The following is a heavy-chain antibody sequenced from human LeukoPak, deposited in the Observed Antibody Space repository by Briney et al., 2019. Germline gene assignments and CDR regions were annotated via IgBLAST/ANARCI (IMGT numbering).Heavy chain of an antibody. Sequence: AGGSLRLSCAASGFTFSSYAMTWVRQAPGKGLEWVSSISTSSTYIYYADSVKGRFTISRDNARNSLFLQMNSLRAEDTAVYYCAREGGTINDAFDIWGQGTMVTVSS. D-gene: IGHD1/OR15-1a*01. V-gene: IGHV3-21*01. CDR3: AREGGTINDAFDI. J-gene: IGHJ3*02. CDR2: ISTSSTYI. CDR1: GFTFSSYA.